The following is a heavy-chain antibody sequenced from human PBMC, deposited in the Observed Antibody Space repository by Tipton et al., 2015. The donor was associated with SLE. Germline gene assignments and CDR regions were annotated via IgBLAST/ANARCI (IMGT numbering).Heavy chain of an antibody. J-gene: IGHJ4*02. CDR3: ARHDYDSNGYYQHYFDY. V-gene: IGHV4-38-2*01. D-gene: IGHD3-22*01. Sequence: TLSLTCAVSGFSISSGYYWGWIRQSPEKGLEWIGSISHSGNIYYNPSLKSRVSMSIDTSRNEVFLRLSSVTAADTAVYYCARHDYDSNGYYQHYFDYWGQGTLVTVSS. CDR1: GFSISSGYY. CDR2: ISHSGNI.